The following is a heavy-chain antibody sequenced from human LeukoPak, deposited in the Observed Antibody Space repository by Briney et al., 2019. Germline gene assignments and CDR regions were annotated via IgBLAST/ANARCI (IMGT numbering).Heavy chain of an antibody. CDR1: GFTFSSYA. V-gene: IGHV3-23*01. CDR3: ARDWGSSRTNDY. D-gene: IGHD3-16*01. CDR2: ISGSGGST. J-gene: IGHJ4*02. Sequence: GGSLRLSCAAAGFTFSSYAMSWVRQAPGKGLEWVSAISGSGGSTYYADSVKGRFTISRDNTNNTLFLQMNSLRAEDTALYYCARDWGSSRTNDYWGQGILVTVSS.